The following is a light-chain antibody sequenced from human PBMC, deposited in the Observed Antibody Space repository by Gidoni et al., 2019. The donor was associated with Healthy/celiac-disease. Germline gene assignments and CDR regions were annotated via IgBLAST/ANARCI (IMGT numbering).Light chain of an antibody. CDR2: AAS. J-gene: IGKJ3*01. Sequence: EIQLTQSPATLSVSPGERATLSCRASPRVSSYLAWYQQKPGQAPRLLIYAASKRDTGIPARFSGSGSGTDFTLTISSLEPEDFAVYYCQQRSSWPPFTFGPGTKVDIK. CDR3: QQRSSWPPFT. V-gene: IGKV3-11*01. CDR1: PRVSSY.